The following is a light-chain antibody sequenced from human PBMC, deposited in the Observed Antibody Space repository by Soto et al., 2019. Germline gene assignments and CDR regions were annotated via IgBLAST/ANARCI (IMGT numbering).Light chain of an antibody. CDR1: SSNIGSTT. Sequence: QLVLTQPPSASGTPGQRVTISCSGSSSNIGSTTVSWYQQLPGTAPKLLMYSSNQRLSGVPERFSGSRSGTSASLAINGLQSEDEADYYCAAWDDSLNGWVFGGGTKVTVL. V-gene: IGLV1-44*01. J-gene: IGLJ3*02. CDR3: AAWDDSLNGWV. CDR2: SSN.